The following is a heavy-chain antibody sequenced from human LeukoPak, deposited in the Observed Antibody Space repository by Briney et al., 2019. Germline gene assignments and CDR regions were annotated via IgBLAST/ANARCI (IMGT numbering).Heavy chain of an antibody. J-gene: IGHJ4*02. D-gene: IGHD4-23*01. CDR3: ASYYGGNPTFDY. Sequence: PSETLSLTCTVSGDSVSTTSFYWGWIRQHPGKGLEWIGYIYYSGSTYYNPSLKSRVTISVDTSKNQFSLKLSSVTAADTAVYYCASYYGGNPTFDYWGQGTLVTVSS. CDR1: GDSVSTTSFY. V-gene: IGHV4-31*03. CDR2: IYYSGST.